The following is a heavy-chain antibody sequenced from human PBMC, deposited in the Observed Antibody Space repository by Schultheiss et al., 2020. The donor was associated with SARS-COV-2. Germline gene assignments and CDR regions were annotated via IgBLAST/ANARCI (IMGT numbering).Heavy chain of an antibody. D-gene: IGHD3-10*01. Sequence: SQTLSLTCTVSGGSISSYYWSWIRQPAGKGLEWIGRIYTSGSTNYNPSLKSRVTISVDTSKNQFSLKLSSVTAADTAVYYCARGDSRFGSVEFDPWGHGTLVTVSS. CDR3: ARGDSRFGSVEFDP. V-gene: IGHV4-4*07. J-gene: IGHJ5*02. CDR1: GGSISSYY. CDR2: IYTSGST.